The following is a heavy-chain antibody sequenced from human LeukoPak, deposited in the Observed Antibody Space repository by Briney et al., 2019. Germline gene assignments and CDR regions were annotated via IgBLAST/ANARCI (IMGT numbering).Heavy chain of an antibody. D-gene: IGHD3-10*01. CDR2: ISYDGSNK. Sequence: GGSLRLSCAASGFTFSSYAMHWVRQAPGKGLEWVAVISYDGSNKYYADSVKGRFTISRDNSKNTLYLQMNSLRAEDTAVYYCARVSSLWFGISPIDYWGQGTLVTVSS. CDR1: GFTFSSYA. CDR3: ARVSSLWFGISPIDY. V-gene: IGHV3-30-3*01. J-gene: IGHJ4*02.